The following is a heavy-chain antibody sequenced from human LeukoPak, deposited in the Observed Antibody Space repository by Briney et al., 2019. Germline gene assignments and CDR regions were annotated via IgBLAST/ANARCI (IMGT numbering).Heavy chain of an antibody. CDR3: ARARYYSSSPWGY. Sequence: GGSLRLSCAASGFTFSSYWMSWVRQAPGKGLEWVANIKQDGSEKYYVDSVKGRFTISRDNAKNSLYLQMNSLRAEDTAVYYCARARYYSSSPWGYWGQGTLVTVSS. CDR1: GFTFSSYW. CDR2: IKQDGSEK. J-gene: IGHJ4*02. D-gene: IGHD6-6*01. V-gene: IGHV3-7*04.